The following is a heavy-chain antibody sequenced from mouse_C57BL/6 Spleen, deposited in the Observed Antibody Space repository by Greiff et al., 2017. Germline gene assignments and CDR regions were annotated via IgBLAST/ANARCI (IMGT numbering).Heavy chain of an antibody. J-gene: IGHJ4*01. Sequence: EVQLQQSGPELVKPGASVKISCKASGYTFTDYYMNWVKQTHGKSLEWIGDINPNNGGTSYNQKFKGKATLTVDKSSSTAYMELRSLTSEDSAVYYCARHPYGSPMDYWGQGTSVTVSS. CDR3: ARHPYGSPMDY. CDR1: GYTFTDYY. D-gene: IGHD1-1*01. V-gene: IGHV1-26*01. CDR2: INPNNGGT.